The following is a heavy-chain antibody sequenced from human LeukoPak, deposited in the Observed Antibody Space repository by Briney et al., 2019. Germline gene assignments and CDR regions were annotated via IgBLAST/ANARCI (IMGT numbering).Heavy chain of an antibody. D-gene: IGHD6-13*01. Sequence: SGGSLRLSCGASGFTFSSYGMHWVRQAPGKGLEWVSAISGSGSPTYYADSVKGRFTISRDNSKNTLYLQMNSLRAEDTAVFYCAKAKAILAAGYFDYWGQGTLVTVSS. CDR3: AKAKAILAAGYFDY. CDR1: GFTFSSYG. V-gene: IGHV3-23*01. J-gene: IGHJ4*02. CDR2: ISGSGSPT.